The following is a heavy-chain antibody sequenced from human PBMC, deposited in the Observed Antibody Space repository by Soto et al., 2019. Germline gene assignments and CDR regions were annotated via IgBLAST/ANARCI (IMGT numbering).Heavy chain of an antibody. D-gene: IGHD3-3*01. CDR3: ARDFWSGYYEAHHYGMDV. J-gene: IGHJ6*02. V-gene: IGHV1-2*02. Sequence: QVQLVQSGAEVKKPGASVKVSCKASGYTFTVYYMHWVRQAPGQGLEWMGWINPNSGGTNYAQKFQGRVTMTRDTSISTAYKELSRLRSDDTAVYYCARDFWSGYYEAHHYGMDVWGQGTTVTVSS. CDR2: INPNSGGT. CDR1: GYTFTVYY.